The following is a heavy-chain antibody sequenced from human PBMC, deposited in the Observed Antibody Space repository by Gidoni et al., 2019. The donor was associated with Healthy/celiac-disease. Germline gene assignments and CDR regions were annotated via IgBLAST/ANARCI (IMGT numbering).Heavy chain of an antibody. V-gene: IGHV3-23*01. D-gene: IGHD3-10*01. CDR1: GFTFSSYA. CDR2: ISGSGGST. CDR3: AKDSRPLWFGQMFDP. Sequence: EVQLLESGGGLVQPGGSLRLFCAASGFTFSSYAMSWVRQAPGKGLEWVSAISGSGGSTYYADSVKGRFTISRDNSKNTLYLQMNSLRAEDTAVYYCAKDSRPLWFGQMFDPWGQGTLVTVSS. J-gene: IGHJ5*02.